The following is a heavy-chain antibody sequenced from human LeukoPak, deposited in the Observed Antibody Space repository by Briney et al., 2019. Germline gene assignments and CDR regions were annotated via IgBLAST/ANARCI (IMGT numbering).Heavy chain of an antibody. D-gene: IGHD2-2*01. J-gene: IGHJ4*02. CDR3: TTDLLRICSSTSCGQNRVEVY. V-gene: IGHV3-15*01. Sequence: GGSLRLSCAASGFTFSNAWMSWVRQAPGKGLEWVGRIKSKTDGGTTDYAAPVKGRFTISRDDSKNTLYLQMNSLKTEDTAVYYCTTDLLRICSSTSCGQNRVEVYWGQGTLVTVSS. CDR2: IKSKTDGGTT. CDR1: GFTFSNAW.